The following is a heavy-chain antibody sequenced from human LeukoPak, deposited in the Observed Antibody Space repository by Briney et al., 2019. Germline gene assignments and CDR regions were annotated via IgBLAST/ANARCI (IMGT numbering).Heavy chain of an antibody. J-gene: IGHJ4*02. Sequence: PGGSLRLSCAASGFTFDDYGMSWVRQAPGKGLEWVSAISGSGGSTYYADSVKGRFTISRDNSKNTLYLQMNSLRAEDTAVYYCAKASSSWYSTYSYYFDYWGQGTLVTVSS. CDR1: GFTFDDYG. CDR3: AKASSSWYSTYSYYFDY. D-gene: IGHD6-13*01. V-gene: IGHV3-23*01. CDR2: ISGSGGST.